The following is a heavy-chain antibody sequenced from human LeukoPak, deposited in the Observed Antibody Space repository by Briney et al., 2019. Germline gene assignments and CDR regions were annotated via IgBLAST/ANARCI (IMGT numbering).Heavy chain of an antibody. J-gene: IGHJ5*02. D-gene: IGHD3-3*01. Sequence: ASVKVSCKASGYTFTSYGISWVRQAPGQGLEWMGGIIPIFGTANYAQKFQGRVTITADESTSTAYMELSSLRSEDTAVYYCAVWYYDFWSGYPNFDPWGQGTLVTVSS. V-gene: IGHV1-69*13. CDR3: AVWYYDFWSGYPNFDP. CDR2: IIPIFGTA. CDR1: GYTFTSYG.